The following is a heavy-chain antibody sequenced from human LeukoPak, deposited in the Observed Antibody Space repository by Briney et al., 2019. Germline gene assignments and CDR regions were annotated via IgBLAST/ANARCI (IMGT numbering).Heavy chain of an antibody. J-gene: IGHJ4*02. CDR3: ARDPLRGGAGSYLLDY. V-gene: IGHV1-8*01. Sequence: SSVKVSCKASGYSFTCYDINWVRQASAQGLEWMGWMNPNSGNTGFAHKFQGRVTMTRNTSISTAYMELSSLTYEDTAMYYCARDPLRGGAGSYLLDYWGQGTLVTVSS. CDR2: MNPNSGNT. D-gene: IGHD3-10*01. CDR1: GYSFTCYD.